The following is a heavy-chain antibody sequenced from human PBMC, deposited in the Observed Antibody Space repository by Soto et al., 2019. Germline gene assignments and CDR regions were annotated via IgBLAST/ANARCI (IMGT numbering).Heavy chain of an antibody. J-gene: IGHJ5*02. Sequence: PVGSLVRSCSSSVCTCRSDAIGGFLQAPVKGLEWVSSISGCCFSTYYAYSVKGRFTISRYNSKNTLYLQMNSLRAEDTAVYYCAKEQGSDSSGYSTRALDHWGPRNLVPLSS. D-gene: IGHD3-22*01. CDR3: AKEQGSDSSGYSTRALDH. V-gene: IGHV3-23*01. CDR1: VCTCRSDA. CDR2: ISGCCFST.